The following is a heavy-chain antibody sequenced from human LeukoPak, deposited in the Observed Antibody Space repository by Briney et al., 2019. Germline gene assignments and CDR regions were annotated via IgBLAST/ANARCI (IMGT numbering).Heavy chain of an antibody. V-gene: IGHV3-21*01. J-gene: IGHJ4*02. CDR2: ISSSSSYI. CDR1: GFTFSSYS. Sequence: GGSLRLSCAASGFTFSSYSMNWVRQAPWKGLEWVSSISSSSSYIYYADSVKDRFTISRDNAKNSLYLQMNSLRAEDTAVYYCARVGLAVGATTLFDYWGQGTLVTVSS. D-gene: IGHD1-26*01. CDR3: ARVGLAVGATTLFDY.